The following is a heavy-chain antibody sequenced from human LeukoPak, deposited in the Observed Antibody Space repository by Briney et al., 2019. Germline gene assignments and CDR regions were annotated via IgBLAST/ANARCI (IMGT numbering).Heavy chain of an antibody. CDR2: ISGGGGST. Sequence: SGGPLRLSCAASGFTFSSYAMSWVRQAPGKGLEWVSAISGGGGSTYYADSVKGRFTISRDNSKNTLYLQMNSLRDEDTAVYYCATNYGGYSDEGGDPYYFDYWGQGTLVTVSS. D-gene: IGHD4-17*01. CDR1: GFTFSSYA. CDR3: ATNYGGYSDEGGDPYYFDY. V-gene: IGHV3-23*01. J-gene: IGHJ4*02.